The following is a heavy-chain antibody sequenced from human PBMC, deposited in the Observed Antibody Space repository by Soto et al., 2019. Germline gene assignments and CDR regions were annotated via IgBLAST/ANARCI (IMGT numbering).Heavy chain of an antibody. CDR1: GYSFTTYV. J-gene: IGHJ4*02. D-gene: IGHD1-26*01. Sequence: QVQLVQSGAEVKKPGASVKVSCKASGYSFTTYVMHWVRQAPGQRPEWMGWINAGYGNTRYSEKFQGRVTITRDTSASTAYTELSGLRSEDTAVYYCARDAKGIIEYWDHFDYWGQGTLLTVSS. CDR2: INAGYGNT. CDR3: ARDAKGIIEYWDHFDY. V-gene: IGHV1-3*01.